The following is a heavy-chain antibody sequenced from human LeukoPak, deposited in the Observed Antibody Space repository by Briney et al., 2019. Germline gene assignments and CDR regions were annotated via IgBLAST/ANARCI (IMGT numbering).Heavy chain of an antibody. CDR3: ARHVYCSGGSCYSEGAFDI. CDR2: IYSGDSDT. J-gene: IGHJ3*02. Sequence: GESLKISCKGSGYSFTSYWIGWVRQMPGKGLEWMGIIYSGDSDTRYGPSFQGQVTISADKSISTAYLQWSSLKASDTAMYYCARHVYCSGGSCYSEGAFDIWGQGTMVT. D-gene: IGHD2-15*01. V-gene: IGHV5-51*01. CDR1: GYSFTSYW.